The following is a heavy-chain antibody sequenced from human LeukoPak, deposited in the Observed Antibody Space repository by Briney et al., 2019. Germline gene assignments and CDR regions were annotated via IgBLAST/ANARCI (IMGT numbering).Heavy chain of an antibody. CDR1: GGSMSSYY. D-gene: IGHD1-26*01. Sequence: SDTLSLTCTVSGGSMSSYYWSCIPHPPGKGLEGIGYIYCSGNTNYNPSLKSRVTISVHTSKNQFSLKVSSVTAADTAVYYCARTIVGADDAFDIWGQGTMVTVSS. CDR2: IYCSGNT. CDR3: ARTIVGADDAFDI. J-gene: IGHJ3*02. V-gene: IGHV4-59*08.